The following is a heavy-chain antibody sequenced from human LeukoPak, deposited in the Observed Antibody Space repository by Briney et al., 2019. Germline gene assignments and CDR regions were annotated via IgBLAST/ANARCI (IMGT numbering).Heavy chain of an antibody. Sequence: SQTLSLTCTVSGGSISSGGYYWSWIRQHPGKGLEWIGYIYYSGSTYYNPSLKSRVTISVDTSKTQSSLKLSSVTAADTAVYYCARTFDSTTVFDYWGQGALVTVSS. D-gene: IGHD2-2*01. V-gene: IGHV4-31*03. CDR1: GGSISSGGYY. CDR2: IYYSGST. CDR3: ARTFDSTTVFDY. J-gene: IGHJ4*02.